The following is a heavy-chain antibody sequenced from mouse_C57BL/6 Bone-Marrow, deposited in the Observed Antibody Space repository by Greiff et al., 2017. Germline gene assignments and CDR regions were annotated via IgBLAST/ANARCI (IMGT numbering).Heavy chain of an antibody. CDR3: AILECDGSSGDWYFDV. D-gene: IGHD1-1*01. V-gene: IGHV1-85*01. CDR2: IYPRDGST. Sequence: QVQLQQSGPELVKPGASVKLSCKASGYTFTSYDINWVKQRPGQGLEWIGWIYPRDGSTKYNEKFKGKATLTVDTSSSTAYMELHSLTSEDSAVYVGAILECDGSSGDWYFDVWGKGTTVTVSS. CDR1: GYTFTSYD. J-gene: IGHJ1*03.